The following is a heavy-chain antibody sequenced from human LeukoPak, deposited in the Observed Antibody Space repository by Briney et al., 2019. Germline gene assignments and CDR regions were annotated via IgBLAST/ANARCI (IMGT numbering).Heavy chain of an antibody. CDR1: GGSISSYY. CDR2: VYYSGST. Sequence: SETLSLTCTVSGGSISSYYWTWIRQPPGKGLEGIGYVYYSGSTDYNPSLKSRVTISVDTSNKQFSLNLSSVTAADTAVYYCARRCSGPTCYTDAYDIWGQGTMVTVSS. D-gene: IGHD2-2*02. J-gene: IGHJ3*02. V-gene: IGHV4-59*08. CDR3: ARRCSGPTCYTDAYDI.